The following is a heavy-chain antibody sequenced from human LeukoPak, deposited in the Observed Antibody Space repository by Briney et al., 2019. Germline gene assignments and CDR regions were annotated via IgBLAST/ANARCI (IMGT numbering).Heavy chain of an antibody. V-gene: IGHV1-46*01. CDR2: INPSGGST. CDR1: GYTFTSYY. J-gene: IGHJ4*02. Sequence: ASVKVSCKASGYTFTSYYMHWVRQAPGQGLEWMGIINPSGGSTSYAQKFQGRVTMTWDTSTSTVYMKLSSLRSEDTAVYYCARSKWELLTLDYWGQGTLVTVSS. D-gene: IGHD1-26*01. CDR3: ARSKWELLTLDY.